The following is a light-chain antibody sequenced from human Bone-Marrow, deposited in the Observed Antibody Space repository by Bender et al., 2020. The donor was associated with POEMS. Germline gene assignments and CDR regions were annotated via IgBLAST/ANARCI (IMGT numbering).Light chain of an antibody. CDR1: SSDVGGYNY. V-gene: IGLV2-8*01. CDR2: EVS. Sequence: QSALTQPPSASGSPGQSVTISCTGTSSDVGGYNYVSWYQQHPGRAPKFMIFEVSKRPSGVSNRFSGSKSGNTASLTISGLQAEDDADYYCYSSAGISTWVFGGGTRLTVL. CDR3: YSSAGISTWV. J-gene: IGLJ3*02.